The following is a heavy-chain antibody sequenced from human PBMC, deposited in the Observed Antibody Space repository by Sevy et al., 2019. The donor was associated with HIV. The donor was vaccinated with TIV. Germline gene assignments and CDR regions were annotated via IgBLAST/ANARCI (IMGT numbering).Heavy chain of an antibody. J-gene: IGHJ4*01. V-gene: IGHV3-7*04. D-gene: IGHD4-17*01. CDR2: IKQDGSEQ. Sequence: GGSLRLSCSASGFAFSAYWMVWVRQGPGKGLEWVANIKQDGSEQNYVDSVEGRFTISRDNGKNLLYLQMNDLRAEDTGVYYWAGGGGGFYGDYPFDYWGHGTLVTVSS. CDR1: GFAFSAYW. CDR3: AGGGGGFYGDYPFDY.